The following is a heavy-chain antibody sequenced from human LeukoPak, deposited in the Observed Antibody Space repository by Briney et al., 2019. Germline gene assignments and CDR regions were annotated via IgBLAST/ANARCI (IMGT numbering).Heavy chain of an antibody. CDR2: ISGSGGST. Sequence: GGSLRLSCAASGFTFSSYAMSWVRQAPRKGLEWVSAISGSGGSTYYADSVKGRFTISRDNSKNTLYLQMNSLRAEDTAVYYCAKTPVLLWFGESYFDYWGQGTLVTVSS. V-gene: IGHV3-23*01. CDR3: AKTPVLLWFGESYFDY. CDR1: GFTFSSYA. J-gene: IGHJ4*02. D-gene: IGHD3-10*01.